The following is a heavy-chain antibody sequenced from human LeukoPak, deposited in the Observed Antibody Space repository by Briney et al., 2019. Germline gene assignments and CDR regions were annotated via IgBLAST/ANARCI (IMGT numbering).Heavy chain of an antibody. CDR3: ARVISGWYLGY. J-gene: IGHJ4*02. V-gene: IGHV1-46*01. D-gene: IGHD6-19*01. CDR1: GYTFTSCY. Sequence: ASVKVSCKASGYTFTSCYMHWVRQAPGQGLEWMGIINPSGGSTSYAQKFQGRVTMTRDMSTSTVYMELSSLRSEDTAVYYCARVISGWYLGYWGQGTLVTVSS. CDR2: INPSGGST.